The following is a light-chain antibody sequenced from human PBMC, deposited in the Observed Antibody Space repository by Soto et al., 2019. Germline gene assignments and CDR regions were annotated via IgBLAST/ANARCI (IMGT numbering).Light chain of an antibody. CDR1: QSVSTY. Sequence: EIVLTQSPATLSLSPGERATLSCRASQSVSTYLAWYQQKPGQAPRLLIYDASSRAAGIPARFSGSGSGTDFTLSSTSLDPEYFAVYYCQQRSNWPCTFGGGTKVEI. CDR3: QQRSNWPCT. V-gene: IGKV3-11*01. J-gene: IGKJ4*01. CDR2: DAS.